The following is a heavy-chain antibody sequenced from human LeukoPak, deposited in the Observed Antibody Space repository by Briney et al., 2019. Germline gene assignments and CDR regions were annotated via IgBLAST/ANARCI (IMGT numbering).Heavy chain of an antibody. CDR3: VRGGFAPDY. V-gene: IGHV3-7*01. CDR1: GFTFGDYT. Sequence: PGGSLRLSCTASGFTFGDYTMSWVRQAPGKGLEWVANIKPDGSNKNYVDPVKGRFTISRDNAEHSLYLQMNSLRAEDTAVYYCVRGGFAPDYWGQGTLVTVSS. D-gene: IGHD3-10*01. J-gene: IGHJ4*02. CDR2: IKPDGSNK.